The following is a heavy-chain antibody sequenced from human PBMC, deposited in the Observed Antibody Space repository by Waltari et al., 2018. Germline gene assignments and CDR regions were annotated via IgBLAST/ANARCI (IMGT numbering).Heavy chain of an antibody. J-gene: IGHJ4*02. V-gene: IGHV3-9*01. D-gene: IGHD2-2*01. Sequence: EVQLVESGGDLVQPGGSLRLSCPISGISFEEYGMHWVRQAPGKGLEWVSGISFSSGTVGYANSVKGRFTISRDNAKNSLYLQMDSLRPEDTAFYYCAKGALGLFQLLSPLHYWGQGTLVTVSS. CDR1: GISFEEYG. CDR3: AKGALGLFQLLSPLHY. CDR2: ISFSSGTV.